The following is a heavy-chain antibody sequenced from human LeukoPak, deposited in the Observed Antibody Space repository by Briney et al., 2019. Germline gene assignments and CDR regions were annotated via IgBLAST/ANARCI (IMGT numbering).Heavy chain of an antibody. CDR3: AKACGSYFFDY. CDR2: ISGSGVST. V-gene: IGHV3-23*01. CDR1: GFTFSSYA. D-gene: IGHD1-26*01. J-gene: IGHJ4*02. Sequence: GGSLRLSCAASGFTFSSYAMTWVRQAPGKGLEWVSAISGSGVSTYYADSVKGRFTISRDNSKNTLYLQMNSLRAEDTAVYYCAKACGSYFFDYWGQGTLVTVSS.